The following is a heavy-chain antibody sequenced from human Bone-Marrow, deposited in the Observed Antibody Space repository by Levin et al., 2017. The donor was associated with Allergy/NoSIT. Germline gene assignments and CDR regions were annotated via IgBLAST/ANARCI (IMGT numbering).Heavy chain of an antibody. CDR2: IYYSGST. CDR1: GGSISSGGYH. J-gene: IGHJ4*02. Sequence: SQTLSLTCTVSGGSISSGGYHWSWIRQHAGKGLAWIGYIYYSGSTYYNPSLKSRAMISLDTSKNQFSLKVTSATAADAAVYYCAREDGSTFDSWGQGTLVTVSS. D-gene: IGHD5-24*01. CDR3: AREDGSTFDS. V-gene: IGHV4-31*03.